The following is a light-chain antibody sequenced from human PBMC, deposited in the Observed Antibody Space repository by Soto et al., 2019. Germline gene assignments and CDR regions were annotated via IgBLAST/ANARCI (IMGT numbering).Light chain of an antibody. V-gene: IGLV2-14*01. J-gene: IGLJ3*02. CDR3: SSYTSTNTWV. CDR2: GAN. CDR1: SSDVGSHNF. Sequence: QSALTQPASVSGSPGQSITISCTGTSSDVGSHNFVSWHQQHPGKAPKFMIYGANNRPSGVSNRFSGSKSGNTASLTISGLQAEDEADYYCSSYTSTNTWVFGGGTKLTVL.